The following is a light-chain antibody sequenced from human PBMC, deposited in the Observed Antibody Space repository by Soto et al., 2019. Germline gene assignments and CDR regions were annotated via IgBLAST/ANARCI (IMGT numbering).Light chain of an antibody. J-gene: IGKJ2*01. CDR2: GAS. CDR3: KHYDTSPPLDT. V-gene: IGKV3-20*01. Sequence: EIVLTQSPGTLSLSPGERATLSCRASQSVTSGYLGWYQQKPGQAPRLLIYGASSRATGISDRFSGSGSGTDLTLTISRLDLEDFAVYYCKHYDTSPPLDTFGQGTKVEIK. CDR1: QSVTSGY.